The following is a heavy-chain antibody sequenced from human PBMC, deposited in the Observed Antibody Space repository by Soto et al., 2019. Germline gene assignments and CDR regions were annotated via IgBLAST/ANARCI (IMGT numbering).Heavy chain of an antibody. J-gene: IGHJ3*02. CDR1: GFTFSSYG. CDR2: ISYDGSNK. D-gene: IGHD3-22*01. V-gene: IGHV3-30*18. CDR3: AKDRGGPYYYDSSGFDDAFDI. Sequence: QVQLVESGGGVVQPGRSLRLSCAASGFTFSSYGMHWVRQAPGKGLEWVAVISYDGSNKYYADSVKGRFTISRDNSKNTLDLQMNSLRGEDTAVYYCAKDRGGPYYYDSSGFDDAFDIWGQGTMVTVSS.